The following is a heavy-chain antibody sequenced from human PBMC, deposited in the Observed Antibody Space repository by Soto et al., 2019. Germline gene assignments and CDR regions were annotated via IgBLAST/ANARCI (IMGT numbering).Heavy chain of an antibody. D-gene: IGHD6-13*01. CDR1: GYSVSSNSAA. J-gene: IGHJ5*02. CDR3: ARDSPTYSSRNGSDP. Sequence: XQTLSLTCAICGYSVSSNSAAWNLIRQSPSRGLEWLGRTYYRSKWYNDYAVSVKSRITINPDTSKNQFSLQLNSVTPEDTAVYYCARDSPTYSSRNGSDPWGQGTLVTVSS. CDR2: TYYRSKWYN. V-gene: IGHV6-1*01.